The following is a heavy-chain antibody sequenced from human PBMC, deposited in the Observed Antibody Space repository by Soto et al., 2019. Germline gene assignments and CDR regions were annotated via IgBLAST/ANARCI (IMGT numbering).Heavy chain of an antibody. CDR1: GFTFSRYW. Sequence: EVQLEESGGGLVQPGGSLRLSCAASGFTFSRYWMKWVRQAPGKGLEWVAIIKQDGTEKSYVDSVKGRFTISRDNAKNSLYLQMDSLRADDTAVYYCARGSAGAFDIWGKGTMVTVSS. D-gene: IGHD6-25*01. CDR2: IKQDGTEK. CDR3: ARGSAGAFDI. J-gene: IGHJ3*02. V-gene: IGHV3-7*01.